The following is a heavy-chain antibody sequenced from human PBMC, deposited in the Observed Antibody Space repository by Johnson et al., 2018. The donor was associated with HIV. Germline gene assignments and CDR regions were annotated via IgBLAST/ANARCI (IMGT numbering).Heavy chain of an antibody. V-gene: IGHV3-33*08. J-gene: IGHJ3*02. CDR1: GFTFSGYD. CDR2: IRYDGSEK. CDR3: ARERVWYYVSSCDVAFDI. D-gene: IGHD3-22*01. Sequence: QVQLVESGGGVVQPGRSLRLSCVGSGFTFSGYDMHWVRQAPGKGLEWMAFIRYDGSEKYYVDSVKGRFTISRDNAKNSRYRQMNSLRAEDPAVYYCARERVWYYVSSCDVAFDIWCQGTMVTVSS.